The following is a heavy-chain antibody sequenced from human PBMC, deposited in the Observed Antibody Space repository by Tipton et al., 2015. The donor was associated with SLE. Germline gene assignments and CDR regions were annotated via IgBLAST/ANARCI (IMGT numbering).Heavy chain of an antibody. J-gene: IGHJ4*02. V-gene: IGHV4-61*01. CDR2: IYYSGST. CDR3: ARESSWDPLFDY. D-gene: IGHD6-13*01. Sequence: TLSLTCAVSGYSISSGYYWGWIRQPPGKGLEWIGYIYYSGSTNYNPYLKSRVTISVDTSKNQSSLKLSSVTAADTAVYYCARESSWDPLFDYWGQGTLVTVSS. CDR1: GYSISSGYY.